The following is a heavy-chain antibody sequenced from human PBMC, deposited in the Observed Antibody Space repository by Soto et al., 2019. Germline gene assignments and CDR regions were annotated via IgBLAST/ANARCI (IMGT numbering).Heavy chain of an antibody. J-gene: IGHJ6*02. D-gene: IGHD3-22*01. CDR2: IIPIFGTA. V-gene: IGHV1-69*13. CDR1: GGTFSSYA. CDR3: ANYDSSGYYYYYGMDV. Sequence: SVKVSCKASGGTFSSYAISWVRQAPGQGLEWMGGIIPIFGTANYAQKFQGRVTITADESTSTAYMELSSLRSEDTAVYYCANYDSSGYYYYYGMDVWGQGTTVTVSS.